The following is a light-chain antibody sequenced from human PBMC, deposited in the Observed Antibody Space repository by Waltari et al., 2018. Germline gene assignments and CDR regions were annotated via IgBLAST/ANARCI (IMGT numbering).Light chain of an antibody. CDR3: QQYNSYSLYT. J-gene: IGKJ2*01. CDR2: EAS. Sequence: DIQMTQSPSTLSASVGAKLTITCRASQSISTWLAWYQQKPGTAPKLLIYEASTLQTGVPSRFSGTGSGTDFTLTISSLQPDDFATYYCQQYNSYSLYTFGQGTKLEI. V-gene: IGKV1-5*03. CDR1: QSISTW.